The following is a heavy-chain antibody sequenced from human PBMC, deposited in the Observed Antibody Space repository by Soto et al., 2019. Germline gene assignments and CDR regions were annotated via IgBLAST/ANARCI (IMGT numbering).Heavy chain of an antibody. CDR3: AKDRPPNRLDAFDI. D-gene: IGHD7-27*01. V-gene: IGHV3-30*18. CDR1: GFTFSSYG. J-gene: IGHJ3*02. CDR2: ISYDGSNK. Sequence: PGGSLRLSCAASGFTFSSYGIHWVRQAPGKGLEWVAVISYDGSNKYYADSVKGRFTISRDNSKNTLYLQMNSLRAEDTAVYYCAKDRPPNRLDAFDIWGQGTMVTVSS.